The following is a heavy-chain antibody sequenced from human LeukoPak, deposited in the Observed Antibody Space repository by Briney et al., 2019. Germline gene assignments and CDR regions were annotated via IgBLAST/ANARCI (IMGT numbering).Heavy chain of an antibody. CDR1: GGSVSSGSYY. V-gene: IGHV4-39*01. CDR2: IYYSGST. CDR3: AKRGYYDSRGYYDY. Sequence: PSETLSLTCTVSGGSVSSGSYYWGWIRQPPGKGLEWIGNIYYSGSTYYNPSPRSRVTISVDTSKNQFSLKLSSVTAADTAVYYCAKRGYYDSRGYYDYWGQGTLVTVSS. J-gene: IGHJ4*02. D-gene: IGHD3-22*01.